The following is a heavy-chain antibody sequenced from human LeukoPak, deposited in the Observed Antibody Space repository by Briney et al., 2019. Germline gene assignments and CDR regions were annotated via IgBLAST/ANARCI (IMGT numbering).Heavy chain of an antibody. Sequence: SETLSLTCALYWPSFTAHSWSCLRHPPGKGLEWIGEINHSVSTNYNPSLKSRVTISVDTTKNQFSLKLSSVTWADTAVYYCAAYGSWTAAYYWGVPWGQGSLVTVSS. J-gene: IGHJ5*02. CDR2: INHSVST. CDR1: WPSFTAHS. CDR3: AAYGSWTAAYYWGVP. D-gene: IGHD3-10*01. V-gene: IGHV4-34*01.